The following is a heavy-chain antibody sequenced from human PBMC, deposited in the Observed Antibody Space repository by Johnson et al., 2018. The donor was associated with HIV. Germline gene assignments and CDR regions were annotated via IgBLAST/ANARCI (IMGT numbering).Heavy chain of an antibody. D-gene: IGHD3-3*01. CDR1: GFTFSGSA. V-gene: IGHV3-48*01. CDR2: ISSSGSTI. J-gene: IGHJ3*02. CDR3: PAKEWPTGAFDI. Sequence: VQLVESGGGVVQPGRSLKLSCAASGFTFSGSAMHWVRQASGKGLEWVSYISSSGSTIYYADSVKGRLTIYRDNAKNSLYLQVKSLRVEDMTGYYCPAKEWPTGAFDIWGQGTMVTVSS.